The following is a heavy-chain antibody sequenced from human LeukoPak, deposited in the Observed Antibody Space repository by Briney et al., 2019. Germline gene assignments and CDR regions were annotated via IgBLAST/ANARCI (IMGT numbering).Heavy chain of an antibody. CDR3: ASATLRCSGGSCYEMDV. V-gene: IGHV1-69*13. D-gene: IGHD2-15*01. Sequence: GASVKVSSKASGGTFSSYAISWVRQAPGQGLEWMGGIIPIFGTANYAQKFQGRVTITADESTSTAFMELSSLRSEDTAVYYCASATLRCSGGSCYEMDVWGKGTTVTVSS. J-gene: IGHJ6*04. CDR2: IIPIFGTA. CDR1: GGTFSSYA.